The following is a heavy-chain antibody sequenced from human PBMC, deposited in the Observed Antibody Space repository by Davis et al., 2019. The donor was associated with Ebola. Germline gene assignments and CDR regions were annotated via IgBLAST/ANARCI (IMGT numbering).Heavy chain of an antibody. D-gene: IGHD6-25*01. Sequence: MPSETLSLTCAVYGVSFSGYYWNWIRQPPGKGLEWIGEINHSGRTNYNPSLKSRVTMPVDTSKNQFSLRVRSVTAADTAVYYCARGGGYGGYGMDVWGQGTTVTVPS. J-gene: IGHJ6*02. CDR3: ARGGGYGGYGMDV. CDR1: GVSFSGYY. V-gene: IGHV4-34*01. CDR2: INHSGRT.